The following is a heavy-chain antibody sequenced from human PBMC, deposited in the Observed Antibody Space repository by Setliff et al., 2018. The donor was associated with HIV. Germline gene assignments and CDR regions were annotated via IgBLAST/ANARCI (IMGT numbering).Heavy chain of an antibody. D-gene: IGHD3-10*01. CDR1: GGPLNSRNW. CDR2: VFHSGSA. V-gene: IGHV4-4*02. J-gene: IGHJ4*02. Sequence: SETLSLTCAVSGGPLNSRNWWSWVRQPPGKGLEWIGEVFHSGSANSNASLRSRVMISVDTSKNQFSLKLSAVTAADTAVYYCARDHVFGSGRYSFDYWGQGTLVTVSS. CDR3: ARDHVFGSGRYSFDY.